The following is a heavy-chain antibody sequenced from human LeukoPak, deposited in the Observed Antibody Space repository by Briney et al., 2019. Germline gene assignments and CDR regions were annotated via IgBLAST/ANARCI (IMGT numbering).Heavy chain of an antibody. CDR2: IKHDGSEK. Sequence: GGSLRLSCVASGFTFSLYCMTWVRQAPGKGLEWVANIKHDGSEKYYVDSVKGRFTISRDNAKKSLYLQMNSLRGEDTAVYYCARGRSTEYWGQGTLVTVSS. CDR3: ARGRSTEY. CDR1: GFTFSLYC. V-gene: IGHV3-7*01. J-gene: IGHJ4*02.